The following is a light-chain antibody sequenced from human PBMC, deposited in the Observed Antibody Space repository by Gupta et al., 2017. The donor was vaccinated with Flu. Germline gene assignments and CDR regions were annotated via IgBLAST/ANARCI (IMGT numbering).Light chain of an antibody. V-gene: IGKV2-30*01. J-gene: IGKJ4*01. CDR1: QSRVYRYGNTY. Sequence: SSCKSSQSRVYRYGNTYLEWCQHRPGKSQRRRSYRVSNRYSGVPYRFSGSGSGTEFTLKISRVEAEDVGVYYCMQGTHWPLTFGGGTKVEIK. CDR2: RVS. CDR3: MQGTHWPLT.